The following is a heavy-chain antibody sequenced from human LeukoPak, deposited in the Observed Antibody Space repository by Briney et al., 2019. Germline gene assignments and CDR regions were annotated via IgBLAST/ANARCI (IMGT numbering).Heavy chain of an antibody. J-gene: IGHJ4*02. CDR3: PRVAGGFSY. Sequence: SVRVSCKASGFTFTSYNINLVREATGQGLEWMGWMNTNSGNTGYAQKFQGRVTMTRNTSISTAQMGTRRFRSEGAAGYSCPRVAGGFSYGGQGNLVTVSS. CDR2: MNTNSGNT. CDR1: GFTFTSYN. D-gene: IGHD3-16*01. V-gene: IGHV1-8*01.